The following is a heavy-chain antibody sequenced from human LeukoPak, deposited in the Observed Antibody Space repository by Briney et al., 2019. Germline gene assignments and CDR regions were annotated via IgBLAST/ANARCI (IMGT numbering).Heavy chain of an antibody. CDR2: IYYSGST. V-gene: IGHV4-59*08. D-gene: IGHD3-22*01. Sequence: SETLSLTCTVSGASISSYYWSWIRQPPGKGLEWIGYIYYSGSTSYNPSLKSRVTISVDTSKNQLSLRLSSVTAADTAVYYCARLRNSGSSYYFDHWGQGTLVTVSS. CDR1: GASISSYY. CDR3: ARLRNSGSSYYFDH. J-gene: IGHJ4*02.